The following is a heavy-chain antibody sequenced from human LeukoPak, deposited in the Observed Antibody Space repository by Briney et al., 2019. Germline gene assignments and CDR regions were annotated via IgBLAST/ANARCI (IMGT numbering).Heavy chain of an antibody. CDR2: ISGTSSLI. D-gene: IGHD3-3*01. J-gene: IGHJ4*02. CDR1: GFTFSTYS. V-gene: IGHV3-48*02. Sequence: GGSLRLSCAASGFTFSTYSMDWVRQAPGKGLEWVSYISGTSSLIYYADSVKGRFTISRDNAKNSLYLQMNSLRDEDTAVYYCVRDQFFSFDYWGQGTLVTVSS. CDR3: VRDQFFSFDY.